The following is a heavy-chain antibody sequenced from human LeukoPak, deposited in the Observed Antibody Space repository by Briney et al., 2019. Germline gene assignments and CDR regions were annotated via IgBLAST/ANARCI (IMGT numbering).Heavy chain of an antibody. D-gene: IGHD2-15*01. CDR3: AKDIQGSGGSCLDY. V-gene: IGHV3-30*02. Sequence: PGGSLRLSCAASGFTFTNSGMHWVRQAPGRGLEWVAFIQFHGSDIFYADSVEGRFTISRDNSKNTLYLQMNSLRPEDTAVYYCAKDIQGSGGSCLDYWGQGTLVTVSS. J-gene: IGHJ4*02. CDR1: GFTFTNSG. CDR2: IQFHGSDI.